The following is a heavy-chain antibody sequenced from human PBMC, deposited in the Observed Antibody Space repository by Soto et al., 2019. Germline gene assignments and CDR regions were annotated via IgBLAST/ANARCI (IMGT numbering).Heavy chain of an antibody. Sequence: EEQLLESGGGLVQPGGSLRLSGVASGFTFSDNAMSWVRQAPGKGLEWVSSISAGGISTYYAGSVEGRFTISRDNSEKTLHLQMNSLRAEDTAVYFCARVGSSNVLYYYGMDVWGQGTTVTVSS. J-gene: IGHJ6*02. CDR3: ARVGSSNVLYYYGMDV. V-gene: IGHV3-23*01. CDR1: GFTFSDNA. CDR2: ISAGGIST. D-gene: IGHD6-13*01.